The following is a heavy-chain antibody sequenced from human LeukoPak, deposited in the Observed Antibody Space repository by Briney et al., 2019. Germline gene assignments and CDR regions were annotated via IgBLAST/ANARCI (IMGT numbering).Heavy chain of an antibody. CDR2: ISSSSSYI. CDR1: GFTFSSYS. Sequence: PGGSLRLSCAASGFTFSSYSMTWVRQAPGKGLEWVSSISSSSSYIYYADSVKGRFTISRDNAKNSLYLQMNSLRAEDTAVYYCARVRGDFWSGYYSHWGQGTLVTVSS. D-gene: IGHD3-3*01. V-gene: IGHV3-21*01. J-gene: IGHJ4*02. CDR3: ARVRGDFWSGYYSH.